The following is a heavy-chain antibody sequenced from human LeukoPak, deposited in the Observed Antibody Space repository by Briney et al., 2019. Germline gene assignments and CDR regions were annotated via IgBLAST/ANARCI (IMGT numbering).Heavy chain of an antibody. Sequence: PGGSLRLSCAASGFTLSTYAMSWVRQTPGKGLEWVAATSSSDVGTYHADSVRGRFTISRDNSKNTLYLQMNSLRAEDAAVYFCAKAPVTSCRGAYCYPFDSWGQGTLVTVSS. CDR2: TSSSDVGT. J-gene: IGHJ4*02. CDR1: GFTLSTYA. D-gene: IGHD2-21*01. CDR3: AKAPVTSCRGAYCYPFDS. V-gene: IGHV3-23*01.